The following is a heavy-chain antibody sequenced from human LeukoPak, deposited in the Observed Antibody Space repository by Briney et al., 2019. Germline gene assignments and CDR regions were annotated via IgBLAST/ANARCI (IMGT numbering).Heavy chain of an antibody. Sequence: PGGSLRLSCAASGFTFSSYAMHWVRQAPGKGLEYVSAISSNGGSTYYADSVKGRFTISRDNSKNTLYLQMGSLRAEDMAVYYCARSGGYYYDYGMDVWGQGTTVTVSS. CDR3: ARSGGYYYDYGMDV. D-gene: IGHD2-15*01. CDR1: GFTFSSYA. CDR2: ISSNGGST. V-gene: IGHV3-64*02. J-gene: IGHJ6*02.